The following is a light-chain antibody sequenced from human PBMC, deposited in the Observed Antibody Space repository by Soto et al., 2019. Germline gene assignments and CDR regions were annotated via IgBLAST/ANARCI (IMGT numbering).Light chain of an antibody. V-gene: IGLV1-51*02. CDR2: ENS. Sequence: VLTQPPSLSPAPGQKVTISCSGKNSNIGSNDVSWYQQLPGKAPKLLIYENSQRPSGIPDRFSGSKSGTSATLGITGLQTGDEADYYCGTWDSSLIALFGTGTKVTV. J-gene: IGLJ1*01. CDR1: NSNIGSND. CDR3: GTWDSSLIAL.